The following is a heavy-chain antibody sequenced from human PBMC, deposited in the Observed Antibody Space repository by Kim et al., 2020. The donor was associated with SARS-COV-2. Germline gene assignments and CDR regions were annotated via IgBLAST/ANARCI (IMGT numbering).Heavy chain of an antibody. CDR3: ARGRSITFGGVIVDY. J-gene: IGHJ4*02. V-gene: IGHV4-59*13. CDR2: IYYSGST. Sequence: SETLSLTCTVSGGSISSYYWSWIRQPPGKGLEWIGYIYYSGSTNYNPSLKSRVTISVDTSKNQFSLKLSSVTAADTAVYYCARGRSITFGGVIVDYWGQGTLVTVSS. CDR1: GGSISSYY. D-gene: IGHD3-16*02.